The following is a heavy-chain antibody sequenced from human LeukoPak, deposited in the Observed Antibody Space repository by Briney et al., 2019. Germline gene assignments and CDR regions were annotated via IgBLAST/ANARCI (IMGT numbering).Heavy chain of an antibody. J-gene: IGHJ6*03. Sequence: MSSETLSLTCTVSGGFISSYYWSWIRQPPGKGLEWIGYIYYSGSTNYNPSLKSRVTISVDTSKNQFSLKLSSVTAADTAVYYCARVSGTTGTGYYYYMDVWGKGTPVTVSS. V-gene: IGHV4-59*01. CDR1: GGFISSYY. CDR3: ARVSGTTGTGYYYYMDV. CDR2: IYYSGST. D-gene: IGHD1-1*01.